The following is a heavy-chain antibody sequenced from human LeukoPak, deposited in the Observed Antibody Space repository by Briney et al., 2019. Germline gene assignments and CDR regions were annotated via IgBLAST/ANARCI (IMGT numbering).Heavy chain of an antibody. CDR1: GFTFSSYA. CDR3: AKGLKWDIVVVVAATAGGY. V-gene: IGHV3-23*01. J-gene: IGHJ4*02. D-gene: IGHD2-15*01. CDR2: ISGSGGST. Sequence: GGSLRLSCAASGFTFSSYAMSWVRQAPGKGLEWASAISGSGGSTYYADSVKGRFTISRDNSKNTLYLQMNSLRAEDTAVYYCAKGLKWDIVVVVAATAGGYWGQGTLVTVSS.